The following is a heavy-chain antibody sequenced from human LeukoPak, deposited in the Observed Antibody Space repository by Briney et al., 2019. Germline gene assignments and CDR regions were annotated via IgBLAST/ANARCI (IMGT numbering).Heavy chain of an antibody. CDR2: ISGSGGST. D-gene: IGHD1-26*01. J-gene: IGHJ2*01. V-gene: IGHV3-23*01. CDR3: AKDSISGRYYKFSEGYFDL. CDR1: GFTFSSYA. Sequence: QPGGSLRLSCAASGFTFSSYAMSWVRQAPGKGLEWVSAISGSGGSTYYADSVKGRFTISRDNSKNTLYLQMNSLRAEDTAVYYCAKDSISGRYYKFSEGYFDLWGRGTLVTVSS.